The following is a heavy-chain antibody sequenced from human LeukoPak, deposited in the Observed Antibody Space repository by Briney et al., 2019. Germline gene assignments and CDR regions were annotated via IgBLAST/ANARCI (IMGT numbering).Heavy chain of an antibody. D-gene: IGHD3-10*01. CDR1: GFTFSSYG. CDR3: AKCSRGITMVRETYYYYGMDV. J-gene: IGHJ6*02. Sequence: GGSLRLSCAASGFTFSSYGMHWVRQAPGKGLEWVAVIPYDGSNKYYADSVKGRFTISRDNSKNTLYLQMNSLRAEDTAVYYCAKCSRGITMVRETYYYYGMDVWGQGTTVTVSS. CDR2: IPYDGSNK. V-gene: IGHV3-30*18.